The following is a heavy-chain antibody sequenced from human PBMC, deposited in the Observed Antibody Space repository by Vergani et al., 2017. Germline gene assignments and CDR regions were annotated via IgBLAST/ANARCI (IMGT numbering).Heavy chain of an antibody. CDR1: GFTFSDYY. Sequence: QVQLVESGGGVVQPGGSLRLSCAASGFTFSDYYMSRIRQAPGKGLELVSYISSSGSTIYYADSVKGRFTISRDNAKNSLYLQMNSLRAEDTAVYYCARERQWLPQGLDYWGQGTLVTVSS. J-gene: IGHJ4*02. CDR3: ARERQWLPQGLDY. V-gene: IGHV3-11*04. CDR2: ISSSGSTI. D-gene: IGHD6-19*01.